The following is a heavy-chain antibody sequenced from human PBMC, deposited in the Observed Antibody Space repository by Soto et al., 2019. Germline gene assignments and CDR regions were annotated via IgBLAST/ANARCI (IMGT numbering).Heavy chain of an antibody. CDR2: IYSGGST. Sequence: EVQLVETGGGLIQPGGSLRLSCAASGFTVSSNYMSWVRQAPGKGLEWVSVIYSGGSTYYADSVKGRFTICRDNSKNTLYLQMNSLRAEDTAVYYCASDDYSNYGPYYYCGMDVCGQGTTVTVS. CDR3: ASDDYSNYGPYYYCGMDV. CDR1: GFTVSSNY. J-gene: IGHJ6*02. D-gene: IGHD4-4*01. V-gene: IGHV3-53*02.